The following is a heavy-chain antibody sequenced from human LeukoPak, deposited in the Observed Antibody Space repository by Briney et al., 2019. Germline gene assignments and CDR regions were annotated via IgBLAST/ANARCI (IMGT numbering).Heavy chain of an antibody. CDR3: ARVGPAAVPYYYYYMDV. Sequence: GASVKVSCKASGYTFTSYAMNWVRQAPGQGLEWMGWINPNSGGTNYAQKFQGRVTMTRDTSISTAYMELSRLRSDDTAVYYCARVGPAAVPYYYYYMDVWGKGTTVTVSS. V-gene: IGHV1-2*02. CDR1: GYTFTSYA. CDR2: INPNSGGT. D-gene: IGHD6-13*01. J-gene: IGHJ6*03.